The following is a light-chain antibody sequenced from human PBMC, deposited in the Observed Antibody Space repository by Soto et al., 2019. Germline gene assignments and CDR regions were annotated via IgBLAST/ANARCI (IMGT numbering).Light chain of an antibody. CDR2: DVS. CDR1: SSDVGGYNY. V-gene: IGLV2-14*01. J-gene: IGLJ1*01. Sequence: QSVLTQPPSASGSPGQSITISCTGTSSDVGGYNYVSWYQQHPGKAPKLMIYDVSNRPSGVSNRFSGSKSGNTASLTISGLQAEDEVDYYCSSYTSSSTLDVFGTGTKVTVL. CDR3: SSYTSSSTLDV.